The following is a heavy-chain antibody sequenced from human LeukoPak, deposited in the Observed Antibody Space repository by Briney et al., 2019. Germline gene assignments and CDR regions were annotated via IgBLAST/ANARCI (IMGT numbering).Heavy chain of an antibody. Sequence: PGGSPRPSCAAAGFTLSDYAMHWVRQPPGKGLEWVAVISYDGSNKYYADSVKGRFTISRDKSKNTLYLQMNSLRDEDTAVYYCARDDVLRYFAYWGQGALVTVSS. CDR1: GFTLSDYA. J-gene: IGHJ4*02. V-gene: IGHV3-30-3*01. CDR2: ISYDGSNK. CDR3: ARDDVLRYFAY. D-gene: IGHD3-9*01.